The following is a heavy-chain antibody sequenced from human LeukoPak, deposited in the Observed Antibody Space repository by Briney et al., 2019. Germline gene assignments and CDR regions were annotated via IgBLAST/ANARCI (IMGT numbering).Heavy chain of an antibody. CDR3: ARGFRDSSTSCLGL. J-gene: IGHJ1*01. V-gene: IGHV4-61*05. CDR1: GGSISSSSYY. CDR2: IYYSGST. Sequence: SETLSLTCTVSGGSISSSSYYWGWIRQPPGKGLECIGYIYYSGSTNYNPSLKSRVTISVDTSKNQFSLKLSSVTAADTAVYYCARGFRDSSTSCLGLWGQGTLVTVSS. D-gene: IGHD2-2*01.